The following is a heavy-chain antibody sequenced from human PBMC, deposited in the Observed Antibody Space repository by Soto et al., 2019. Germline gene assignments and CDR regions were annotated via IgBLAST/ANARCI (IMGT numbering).Heavy chain of an antibody. CDR2: ISSTGGST. CDR1: GFTFSGFG. CDR3: VKERGEHLDFDY. V-gene: IGHV3-64D*08. D-gene: IGHD1-26*01. J-gene: IGHJ4*02. Sequence: PGGSLRLSCSASGFTFSGFGMHWVRQAPGKGLEHVSAISSTGGSTYYADSMKGIFTIARDNSRNTLYLQMSSLRAEDTAVYYCVKERGEHLDFDYWGQGTLVTVSS.